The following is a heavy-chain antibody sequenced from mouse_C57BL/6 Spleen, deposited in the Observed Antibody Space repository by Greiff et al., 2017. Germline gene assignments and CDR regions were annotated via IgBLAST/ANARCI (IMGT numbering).Heavy chain of an antibody. Sequence: EVQLQESGPELVKPGASVKMSCKASGYTFTDYNMHWVKQSHGKSLEWIGYINPNNGGTSYNQKFKGKATLTVNKSSSTAYMELRSLTSEDSAVYYCARSLYDCYYGAMDYWGQGTSVTVSS. J-gene: IGHJ4*01. CDR1: GYTFTDYN. CDR3: ARSLYDCYYGAMDY. D-gene: IGHD2-3*01. V-gene: IGHV1-22*01. CDR2: INPNNGGT.